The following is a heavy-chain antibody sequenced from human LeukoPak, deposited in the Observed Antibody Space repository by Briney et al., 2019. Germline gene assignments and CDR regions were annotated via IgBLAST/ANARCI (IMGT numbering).Heavy chain of an antibody. D-gene: IGHD3-10*01. CDR1: GYTFTSYG. CDR2: ISAYNGNT. Sequence: ASVTVSCKASGYTFTSYGISWVRQAPGQGLEWMGWISAYNGNTNYAQKLQGRVTMTTDTSISTAYMELSRLRSDDTAVYYCARVTQGSGSYYYYYYYMDVWGKGTTVTISS. CDR3: ARVTQGSGSYYYYYYYMDV. J-gene: IGHJ6*03. V-gene: IGHV1-18*01.